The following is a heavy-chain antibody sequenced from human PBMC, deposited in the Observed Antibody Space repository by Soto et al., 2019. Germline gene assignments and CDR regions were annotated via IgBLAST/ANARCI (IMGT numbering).Heavy chain of an antibody. V-gene: IGHV2-5*02. CDR1: GFSLSTTGVG. CDR2: IFWDDDK. J-gene: IGHJ4*02. D-gene: IGHD3-9*01. Sequence: QITLKESGPPLVKPTQTLTLTCTFSGFSLSTTGVGVGWIRQPPGKALEWLALIFWDDDKRYSPSLKSRLTITKDTSKHQVVLTMTNMDPVDTATYYCASSTGYRIFDCWGQGTLVAVSS. CDR3: ASSTGYRIFDC.